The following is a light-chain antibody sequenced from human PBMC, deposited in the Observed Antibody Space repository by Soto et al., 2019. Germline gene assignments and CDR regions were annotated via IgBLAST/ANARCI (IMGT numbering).Light chain of an antibody. V-gene: IGKV3-20*01. Sequence: EIVLTQSPGTLSLSPGERATLSCRASQSVSSSYLAWYQQKLGQAPRLLIYGASSRATGIPDRFSGSGSGTDFTLTISRLEPEDFAVYYCQQYGSSPSTFGPGTKVDIK. J-gene: IGKJ3*01. CDR1: QSVSSSY. CDR2: GAS. CDR3: QQYGSSPST.